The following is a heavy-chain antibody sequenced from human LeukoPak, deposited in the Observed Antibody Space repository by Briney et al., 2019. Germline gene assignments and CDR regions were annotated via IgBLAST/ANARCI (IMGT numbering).Heavy chain of an antibody. CDR1: GFTVSSNY. CDR2: IYSGGST. Sequence: PGGSLRLSCAASGFTVSSNYMSWVRQAPGKGLEWVSVIYSGGSTYYADSVKGRFTTSRDNSKNTLYLQMNSLRAEDTAVYYCARDCSGSYNYWGQGTLVTVSS. CDR3: ARDCSGSYNY. V-gene: IGHV3-53*01. J-gene: IGHJ4*02. D-gene: IGHD1-26*01.